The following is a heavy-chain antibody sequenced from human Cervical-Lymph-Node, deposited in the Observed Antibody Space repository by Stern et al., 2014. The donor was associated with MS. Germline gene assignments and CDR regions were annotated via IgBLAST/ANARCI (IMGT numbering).Heavy chain of an antibody. Sequence: QLVESGAEVRKPGASVKVSCKASGYTFTRYGIHWVRQAPGQRLEWMGWSNAGHGNTKYSQEFQGRVTITRDTSASTAYMELGSLRSEDMAVYYCARGGGGYSYGLDYWGQGTLVTVSS. CDR1: GYTFTRYG. CDR2: SNAGHGNT. J-gene: IGHJ4*02. V-gene: IGHV1-3*02. CDR3: ARGGGGYSYGLDY. D-gene: IGHD5-18*01.